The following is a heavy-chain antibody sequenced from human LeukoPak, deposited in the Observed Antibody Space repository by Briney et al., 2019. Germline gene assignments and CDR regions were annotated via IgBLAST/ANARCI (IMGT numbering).Heavy chain of an antibody. CDR1: GGTFSSYA. V-gene: IGHV1-69*13. D-gene: IGHD3-3*01. J-gene: IGHJ4*02. CDR3: ARTTLWEKYYDFWSGPLYFDY. CDR2: IIPIFGTA. Sequence: ASVKVSCKASGGTFSSYAISWVRQAPGQGLEWMGGIIPIFGTANYAQKFQGRVTITADESTSTAYMELSSLRSEDTAVYYCARTTLWEKYYDFWSGPLYFDYWGQGTLVTVSS.